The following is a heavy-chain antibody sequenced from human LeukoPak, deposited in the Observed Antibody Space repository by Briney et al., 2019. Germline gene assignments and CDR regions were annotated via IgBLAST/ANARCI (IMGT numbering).Heavy chain of an antibody. V-gene: IGHV3-74*01. J-gene: IGHJ6*02. CDR1: GFTFTSYW. CDR3: ARSHYYDSSGYFSYYYGMDV. CDR2: VNSDGSST. Sequence: GGSLRLSCAASGFTFTSYWMHCVRQAPGKGLVWVSRVNSDGSSTRYADPVKGRFTISRDNAKNTLYLQMNSLRAEDTAVYYCARSHYYDSSGYFSYYYGMDVWGQGTTVTVSS. D-gene: IGHD3-22*01.